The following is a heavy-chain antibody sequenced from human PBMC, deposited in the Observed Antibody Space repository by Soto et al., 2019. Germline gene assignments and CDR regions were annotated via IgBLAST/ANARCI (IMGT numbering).Heavy chain of an antibody. D-gene: IGHD4-4*01. CDR3: AGWRGHDYNY. CDR2: IRPDGTET. Sequence: EVQLVQSGGGLVQPGGSLRLSCVGSGFTFTDVYMNWVRQAPGKGLEWVANIRPDGTETNYVESVRGRFTTSRDNAKNSLFLQMNSLRADDTALYYCAGWRGHDYNYWGQGILVTVSS. CDR1: GFTFTDVY. V-gene: IGHV3-7*03. J-gene: IGHJ4*02.